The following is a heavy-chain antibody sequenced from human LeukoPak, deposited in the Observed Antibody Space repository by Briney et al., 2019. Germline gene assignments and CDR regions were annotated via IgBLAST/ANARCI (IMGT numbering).Heavy chain of an antibody. CDR3: AKEGGARRFDY. J-gene: IGHJ4*02. CDR1: GFTFSSNW. V-gene: IGHV3-7*01. Sequence: QPGRSLRLSCAASGFTFSSNWMGWVRQAPGQGLEWVAIINENGSGKYYVDSVKGRFTISRDNAKSSLFLQMNSLRAEDTALYYCAKEGGARRFDYWGQGTLVTVSS. CDR2: INENGSGK. D-gene: IGHD3-3*01.